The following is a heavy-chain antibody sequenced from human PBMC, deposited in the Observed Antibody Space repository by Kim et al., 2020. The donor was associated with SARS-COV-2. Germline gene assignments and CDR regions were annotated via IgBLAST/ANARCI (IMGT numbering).Heavy chain of an antibody. V-gene: IGHV4-39*01. CDR2: VYYTGNT. Sequence: SETLSLTCTVSGGSISTNNYYWGWIRQPPGKGLEWIANVYYTGNTYYNPSLKSRVTISVDTSKNQFSLKLNSVTAADTAIYYCARQKGGAETHLFDSWGQGTLVTVSS. J-gene: IGHJ4*02. CDR1: GGSISTNNYY. CDR3: ARQKGGAETHLFDS. D-gene: IGHD2-21*01.